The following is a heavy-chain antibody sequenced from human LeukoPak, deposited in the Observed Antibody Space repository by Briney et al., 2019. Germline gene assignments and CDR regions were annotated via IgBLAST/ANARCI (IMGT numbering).Heavy chain of an antibody. CDR3: ARDLVVVVAATNYWYFDL. CDR2: IYTSGST. V-gene: IGHV4-4*07. J-gene: IGHJ2*01. D-gene: IGHD2-15*01. CDR1: GGSIRSYY. Sequence: SETLSLTCTVSGGSIRSYYWSWIRQSAGKGLEWIGRIYTSGSTNYNPSLKSRVTISVDTSKNQFSLKLSSVTAADTAVYYCARDLVVVVAATNYWYFDLWGRGTLVTVSS.